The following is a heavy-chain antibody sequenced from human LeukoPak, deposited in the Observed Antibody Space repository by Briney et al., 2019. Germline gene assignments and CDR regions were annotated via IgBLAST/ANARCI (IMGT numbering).Heavy chain of an antibody. CDR2: IYTSGST. Sequence: SETLSLTCTASGGSISSGSYYWSWIRQPAGKGLEWIGRIYTSGSTNYNPSLKSRVTISVDTSKNQFSLKLSSVTAADTAVYYCARSRARIDYYGSGSTSWVIDYWGQGTLVTVSS. D-gene: IGHD3-10*01. J-gene: IGHJ4*02. CDR1: GGSISSGSYY. CDR3: ARSRARIDYYGSGSTSWVIDY. V-gene: IGHV4-61*02.